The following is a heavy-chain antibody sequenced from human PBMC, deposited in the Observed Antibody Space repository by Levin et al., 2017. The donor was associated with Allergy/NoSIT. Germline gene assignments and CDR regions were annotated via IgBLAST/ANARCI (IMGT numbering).Heavy chain of an antibody. CDR1: GFTFSSYG. Sequence: GGSLRLSCAASGFTFSSYGMHWVRQAPGKGLEWVAVIWDDGYKKYYADSVKGRFTLSRDNSKNTLYLQMNSLRAEDTAVYYCARVLRFYYYYYMDVWGKGTKVTVSS. J-gene: IGHJ6*03. V-gene: IGHV3-33*01. CDR2: IWDDGYKK. CDR3: ARVLRFYYYYYMDV. D-gene: IGHD5-12*01.